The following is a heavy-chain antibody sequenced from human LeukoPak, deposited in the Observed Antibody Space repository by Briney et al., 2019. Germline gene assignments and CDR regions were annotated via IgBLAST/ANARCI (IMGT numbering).Heavy chain of an antibody. D-gene: IGHD6-6*01. Sequence: SETLSLTCAVYGGSFSGYYWSWIRQPPGKGLEWIGEINHSGSTNYNPSLKSRVTISVDTSKNQFSLKLSSVTAADTAVYYCAQIAARQDYYYYYMDVWGKGTTVTVSS. CDR1: GGSFSGYY. CDR3: AQIAARQDYYYYYMDV. V-gene: IGHV4-34*01. J-gene: IGHJ6*03. CDR2: INHSGST.